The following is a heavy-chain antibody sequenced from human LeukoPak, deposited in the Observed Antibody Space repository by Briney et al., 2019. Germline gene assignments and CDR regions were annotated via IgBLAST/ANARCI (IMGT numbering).Heavy chain of an antibody. D-gene: IGHD4-17*01. J-gene: IGHJ4*02. CDR3: ARSSYGDRQYYFDY. V-gene: IGHV1-18*01. Sequence: ASVKVSCKASGYTFTSYGISWVRQAPGQGLEWKGSISAYNGNTNYAQKLQGRVTMTTDTSTSTAYMELRSLRSDDTAVYYCARSSYGDRQYYFDYWGQGTLVTVSS. CDR1: GYTFTSYG. CDR2: ISAYNGNT.